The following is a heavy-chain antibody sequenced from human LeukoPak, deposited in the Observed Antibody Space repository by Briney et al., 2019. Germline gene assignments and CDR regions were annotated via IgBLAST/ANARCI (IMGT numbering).Heavy chain of an antibody. CDR1: GYTFTSYD. V-gene: IGHV1-8*01. J-gene: IGHJ4*02. D-gene: IGHD3-22*01. Sequence: ASVKVSCKTSGYTFTSYDLNWVRQATGQGLEWMGWVNPNSGNTGYAQKFQGRVTMTMDPSISTAYMELSSLRSEDTAVYYCARRSDDYDSSAYCHWGQGTLVTVSS. CDR2: VNPNSGNT. CDR3: ARRSDDYDSSAYCH.